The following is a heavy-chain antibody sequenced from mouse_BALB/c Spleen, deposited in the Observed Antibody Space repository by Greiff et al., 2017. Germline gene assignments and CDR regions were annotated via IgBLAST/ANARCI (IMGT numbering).Heavy chain of an antibody. CDR2: INPSTGYT. Sequence: VQLQQSGAELAKPGASVKMSCKASGYTFPSYWMHWVKQRPGQGLEWIGYINPSTGYTEYNQKFKDKATLTADKSSSTAYMQLSSLTSEDSAVYYCARLYGKAWFAYWGQGTLVTVSA. V-gene: IGHV1-7*01. CDR1: GYTFPSYW. J-gene: IGHJ3*01. D-gene: IGHD2-1*01. CDR3: ARLYGKAWFAY.